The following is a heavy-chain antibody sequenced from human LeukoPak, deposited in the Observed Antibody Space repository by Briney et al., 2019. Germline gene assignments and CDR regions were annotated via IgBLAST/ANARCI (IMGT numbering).Heavy chain of an antibody. CDR3: ARGAAVVGWRCLDV. V-gene: IGHV3-66*01. CDR2: IYGGGGT. Sequence: GGSLRLSCAASGFSVSNNYMNWVRQAPGKGLEWVSVIYGGGGTYSADSVKGRFTISRDDSKNTLYLQMNSLRDEDTAVYYCARGAAVVGWRCLDVWGQGTTVTVSS. D-gene: IGHD6-13*01. CDR1: GFSVSNNY. J-gene: IGHJ6*02.